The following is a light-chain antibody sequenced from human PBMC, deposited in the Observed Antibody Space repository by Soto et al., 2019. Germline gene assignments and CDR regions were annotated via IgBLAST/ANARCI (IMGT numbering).Light chain of an antibody. V-gene: IGLV1-51*01. CDR3: GTWDSSLSAVV. CDR2: DNN. CDR1: SSNIGNNY. J-gene: IGLJ2*01. Sequence: QSVLTQPPSVSAAPGQKVTISCSGSSSNIGNNYVSWYQQLPGTAPKLLLYDNNKRPSGIPDLFSGSKSGTSATLGITGLQTGDEADYYCGTWDSSLSAVVFGGGTKVTVL.